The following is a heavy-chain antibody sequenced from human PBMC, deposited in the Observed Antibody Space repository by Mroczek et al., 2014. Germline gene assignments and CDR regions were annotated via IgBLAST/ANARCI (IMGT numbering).Heavy chain of an antibody. D-gene: IGHD5-24*01. V-gene: IGHV2-26*01. CDR2: FFECEK. Sequence: QESGPVLVKPTETLTLTCTVSGFSLSNARMGVSWIRRAPREGPGVACTHFFECEKSYSTSLKSRLTISKDTSKSQVVLTMTNMDPVDTATYYCARIAPKRWLHNYDYFDYWGQGTLVTVSS. CDR1: GFSLSNARMG. CDR3: ARIAPKRWLHNYDYFDY. J-gene: IGHJ4*02.